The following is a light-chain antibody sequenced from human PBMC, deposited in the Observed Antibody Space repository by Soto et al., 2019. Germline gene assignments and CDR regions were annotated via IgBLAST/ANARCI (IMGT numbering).Light chain of an antibody. V-gene: IGLV2-14*01. Sequence: QSALTQPASGSGSPGQWITICCTGTSSDVGGYNYVSWYQQHPGKAPKLMIYDVSNRPSGVSNRFSGSKSGNTASLTISGLQAEDEADYYCSSYTSSSTYVFGTGTKLTVL. CDR1: SSDVGGYNY. CDR3: SSYTSSSTYV. J-gene: IGLJ1*01. CDR2: DVS.